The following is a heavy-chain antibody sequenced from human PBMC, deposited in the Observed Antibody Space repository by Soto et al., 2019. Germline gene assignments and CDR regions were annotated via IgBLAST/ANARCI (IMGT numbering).Heavy chain of an antibody. CDR1: GFTFSRFA. V-gene: IGHV3-30-3*01. CDR3: ATVKWGAEAAFNI. Sequence: QGQLAESGGGVVQPGKSLRLSCAASGFTFSRFAVYWVRQAPGKGLEWVAHISNTGNNKFYSDSVKGRFSISRDNSKNTLYLQMNSLRGEVTAVYYCATVKWGAEAAFNIWGQGTMVTVSS. D-gene: IGHD1-26*01. J-gene: IGHJ3*02. CDR2: ISNTGNNK.